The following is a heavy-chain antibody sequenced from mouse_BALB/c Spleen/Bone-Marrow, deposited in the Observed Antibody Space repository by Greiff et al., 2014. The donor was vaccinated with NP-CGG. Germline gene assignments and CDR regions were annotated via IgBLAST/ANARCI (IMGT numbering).Heavy chain of an antibody. CDR2: FYPGDGDT. CDR3: ARGGISVDY. J-gene: IGHJ2*01. V-gene: IGHV1-80*01. CDR1: GYVFSTYW. Sequence: QVQLKESGAELVRPGSSVKISCESSGYVFSTYWINWGKQRPGQGLEWIGQFYPGDGDTDYNGKFKDKATLTADKSSNTAYMQLSSLTSEDSAVYFCARGGISVDYWGQGTTLTVSS.